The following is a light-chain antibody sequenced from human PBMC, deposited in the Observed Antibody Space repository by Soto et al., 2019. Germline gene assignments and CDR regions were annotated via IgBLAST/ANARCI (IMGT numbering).Light chain of an antibody. V-gene: IGKV1-5*01. CDR2: DAS. Sequence: DIQMTQSPPTLSASVGDRVTITCRASQSISSWLAWYQQKPGKAPKLLIYDASSLESGVPSRFSGSGSGTEFTLTISSLQPDDFATYYCQQYNSPLFGQGTRLEI. J-gene: IGKJ5*01. CDR3: QQYNSPL. CDR1: QSISSW.